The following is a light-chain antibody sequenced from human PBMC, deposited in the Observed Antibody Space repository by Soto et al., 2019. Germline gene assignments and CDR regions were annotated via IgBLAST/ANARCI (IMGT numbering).Light chain of an antibody. CDR3: QQYNSYPWT. J-gene: IGKJ1*01. V-gene: IGKV1-5*01. CDR1: QSISSW. Sequence: DIQRTQYPYTLSGFVGDRGTLTCRASQSISSWLAWYQQKPGKAPKLLIYDASSLESGVPSRFSGSGSGTEFTLTITSLQPDDFATYYCQQYNSYPWTFGQGTKVDIK. CDR2: DAS.